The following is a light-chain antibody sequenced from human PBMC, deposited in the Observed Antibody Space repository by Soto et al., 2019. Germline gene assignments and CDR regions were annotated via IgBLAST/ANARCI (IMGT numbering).Light chain of an antibody. CDR3: QHYGAAPIT. CDR2: DAL. CDR1: QSISNL. Sequence: EIVLTQSPATLSLSPGEGATLSCRASQSISNLLAWYQQKPGQAPRLLIYDALNRATGIPARFSGSGSGTDFTLTISGLEPEDFALYYCQHYGAAPITFGQGTRLEIK. J-gene: IGKJ5*01. V-gene: IGKV3-11*01.